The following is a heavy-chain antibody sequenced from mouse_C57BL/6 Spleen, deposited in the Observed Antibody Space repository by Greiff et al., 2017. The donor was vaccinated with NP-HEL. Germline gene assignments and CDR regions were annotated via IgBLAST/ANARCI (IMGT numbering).Heavy chain of an antibody. CDR3: TRVGDYYGSSYWYFDV. D-gene: IGHD1-1*01. Sequence: EVQLVESGEGLVKPGGSLKLSCAASGFTFSSYAMSWVRQTPEKRLEWVAYISSGGDYIYYADTVKGRFTISRDNARNTLYLQMSSLKSEDTAMYYCTRVGDYYGSSYWYFDVWGTGATVTVSS. V-gene: IGHV5-9-1*02. J-gene: IGHJ1*03. CDR2: ISSGGDYI. CDR1: GFTFSSYA.